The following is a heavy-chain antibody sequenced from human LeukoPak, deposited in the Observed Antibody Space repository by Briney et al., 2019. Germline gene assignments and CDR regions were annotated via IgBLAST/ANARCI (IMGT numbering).Heavy chain of an antibody. CDR3: ASSMGYCGSTSCYFDY. J-gene: IGHJ4*02. D-gene: IGHD2-2*01. CDR1: GFTVSSNY. CDR2: ISSSSSYI. V-gene: IGHV3-21*01. Sequence: GGSLRLSCAASGFTVSSNYMSWVRQAPGKGLEWVSSISSSSSYIYYADSVKGRFTISRDDAKNSLYLQMNSLRAEDTAVYYCASSMGYCGSTSCYFDYWGQGTLVTVSS.